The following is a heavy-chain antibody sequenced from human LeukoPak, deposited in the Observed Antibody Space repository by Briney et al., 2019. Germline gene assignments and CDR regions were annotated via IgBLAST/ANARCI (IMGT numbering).Heavy chain of an antibody. D-gene: IGHD2-2*01. V-gene: IGHV3-30*02. CDR3: AKDRIVIVPAAAFDY. J-gene: IGHJ4*02. Sequence: PGGSLRLSCAASGFSFRSYGIHWVRQAPGKGLEWVAFIRYDGSNKYYADSVKGRFTISRDNSKNTLYLQMNSLRTEDTAVYYCAKDRIVIVPAAAFDYWGQGTLVTVSS. CDR1: GFSFRSYG. CDR2: IRYDGSNK.